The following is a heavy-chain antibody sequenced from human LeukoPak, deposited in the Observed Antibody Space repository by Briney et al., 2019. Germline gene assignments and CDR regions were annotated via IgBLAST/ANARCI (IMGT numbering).Heavy chain of an antibody. Sequence: GGSLRLSCAATGFTFSSYAMSWVRQAPGKGLEWVSTISTSGAKTYYADSVRGRFTVSRDNSKSTLYLQTNSLRADDTGVYYCAKAAVGDSATPWFDPWGQGTLATVSS. J-gene: IGHJ5*02. CDR1: GFTFSSYA. V-gene: IGHV3-23*01. CDR3: AKAAVGDSATPWFDP. CDR2: ISTSGAKT. D-gene: IGHD2-15*01.